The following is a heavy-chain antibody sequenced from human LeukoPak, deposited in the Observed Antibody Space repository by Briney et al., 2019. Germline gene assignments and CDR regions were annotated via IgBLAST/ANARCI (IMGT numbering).Heavy chain of an antibody. J-gene: IGHJ4*02. CDR2: ISSSSSYI. V-gene: IGHV3-21*01. D-gene: IGHD3-3*01. CDR3: ARAVPLRFLEWLPRGTDKFDY. Sequence: GGSLTLSCAASGFTFSSYSMNWVRQAPGKGLEWVSSISSSSSYIYYADSVKGRFTISRDNAKNSLYLQMNSLRAEDTAVYYCARAVPLRFLEWLPRGTDKFDYWGQGTLVTVSS. CDR1: GFTFSSYS.